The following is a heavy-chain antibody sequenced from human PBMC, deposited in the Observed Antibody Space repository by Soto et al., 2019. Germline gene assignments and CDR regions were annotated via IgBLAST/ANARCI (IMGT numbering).Heavy chain of an antibody. Sequence: GGSLRLSCAASGFTFSSYAMSWVRQAPGKGLEWVSAISGSGGSTYYADSVKGRFTISRDNSKNTLYLHMNSLRAEDTAVYYCAKDKTDRPFWWCDPWGQGTLVTVSS. J-gene: IGHJ5*02. V-gene: IGHV3-23*01. CDR2: ISGSGGST. CDR1: GFTFSSYA. CDR3: AKDKTDRPFWWCDP. D-gene: IGHD2-21*02.